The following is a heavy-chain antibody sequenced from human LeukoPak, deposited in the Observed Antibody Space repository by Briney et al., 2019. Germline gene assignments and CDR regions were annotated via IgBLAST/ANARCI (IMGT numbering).Heavy chain of an antibody. V-gene: IGHV3-23*01. D-gene: IGHD2-15*01. CDR2: ISGSGVST. CDR1: GFTFNSHA. J-gene: IGHJ4*02. Sequence: GGSLRLSCAASGFTFNSHAMSWVRQAPGKGLEWVSTISGSGVSTYYADSVKGRFTISRDSSKNTLYLQMNSLRAEDTAVYYCAKHLGSVCSGGTCYYFDYWGQGTLVTVSS. CDR3: AKHLGSVCSGGTCYYFDY.